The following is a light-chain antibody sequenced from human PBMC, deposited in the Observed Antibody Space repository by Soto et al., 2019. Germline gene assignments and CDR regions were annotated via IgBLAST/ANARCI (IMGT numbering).Light chain of an antibody. V-gene: IGLV1-51*01. CDR2: DND. CDR3: GTWDNSLTPFYV. Sequence: QSVLTQPPSVSAAPGHTVTISCSGSSSNIGNNYVSWYQQLPGTAPKLLIYDNDRRPSEIPDRFSGSKSGTSATLGITGLQTGDEADYYCGTWDNSLTPFYVFGGGTKLTVL. CDR1: SSNIGNNY. J-gene: IGLJ2*01.